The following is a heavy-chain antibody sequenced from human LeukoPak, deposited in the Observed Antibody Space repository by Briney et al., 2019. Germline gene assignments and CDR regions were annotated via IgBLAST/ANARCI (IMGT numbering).Heavy chain of an antibody. CDR3: ARAPGRGIVGAGTDF. V-gene: IGHV1-2*02. J-gene: IGHJ4*02. CDR1: GYTFTGYY. CDR2: INPNSGGT. D-gene: IGHD1-26*01. Sequence: ASVKVSYKASGYTFTGYYMHWVRQAPGQGLEWMGWINPNSGGTNYAQKFQGRVTMTRDTSISTAYMELSRLRSDDTAVYYCARAPGRGIVGAGTDFWGQGTLVTVSS.